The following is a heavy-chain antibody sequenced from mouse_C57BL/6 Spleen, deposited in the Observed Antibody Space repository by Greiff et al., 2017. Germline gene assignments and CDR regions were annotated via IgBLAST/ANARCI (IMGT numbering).Heavy chain of an antibody. J-gene: IGHJ4*01. Sequence: VMLVESGGGFVKPGGSLTLSCAASGFSFSSCALSLFRPPPATRLLWVATISDCGSCTYYPANVKRRFNISRYNAKNNLYLQMSHLKSEDTAMYYGAREEGTYGDYGGDYWGQGTSVTVSS. CDR1: GFSFSSCA. D-gene: IGHD2-13*01. V-gene: IGHV5-4*01. CDR2: ISDCGSCT. CDR3: AREEGTYGDYGGDY.